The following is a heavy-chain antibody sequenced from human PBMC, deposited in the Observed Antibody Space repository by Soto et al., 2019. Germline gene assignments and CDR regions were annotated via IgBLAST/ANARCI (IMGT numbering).Heavy chain of an antibody. CDR3: AVAAVREIMAQESSGMAV. V-gene: IGHV1-69*01. CDR2: IMPTVDSA. Sequence: QVQLVQSGAEVKTPGSSVKVSCKASGGTLSDYAISWVRQAPGQGLEWMGGIMPTVDSANYAQNFQGRLTISADESTSTANLELSSLRSHDTAVYYCAVAAVREIMAQESSGMAVWREGTTVIVSS. D-gene: IGHD3-10*01. CDR1: GGTLSDYA. J-gene: IGHJ6*04.